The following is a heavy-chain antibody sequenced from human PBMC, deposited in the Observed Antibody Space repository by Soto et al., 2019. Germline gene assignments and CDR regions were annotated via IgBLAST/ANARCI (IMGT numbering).Heavy chain of an antibody. CDR1: GFSVSSHA. V-gene: IGHV3-23*01. Sequence: VQLLESGGDVVQRGGSLRLSCAASGFSVSSHAMGWVRQAPGKGLEWVSGIVGRGDGTYYGDSVKGRLTISRDSSSSTLYLEMNNLRGEDTAVYFCTKSRRGILMVYGFGGMDVWGQGTTVTVSS. J-gene: IGHJ6*02. CDR2: IVGRGDGT. CDR3: TKSRRGILMVYGFGGMDV. D-gene: IGHD2-8*01.